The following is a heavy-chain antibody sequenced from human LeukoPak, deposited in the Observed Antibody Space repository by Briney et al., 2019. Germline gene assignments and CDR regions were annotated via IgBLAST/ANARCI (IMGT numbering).Heavy chain of an antibody. D-gene: IGHD3-3*01. J-gene: IGHJ4*02. CDR2: IYYSGST. V-gene: IGHV4-31*03. Sequence: SETLSLTCTVSGGSISSGGYYWSWIRQHPGKGLEWIGYIYYSGSTYYNPSLKSRVTISVDTSKNQFSLKLSSVAAADTAVYYCARAGGFFSPFGYWGQGTLVTVSS. CDR1: GGSISSGGYY. CDR3: ARAGGFFSPFGY.